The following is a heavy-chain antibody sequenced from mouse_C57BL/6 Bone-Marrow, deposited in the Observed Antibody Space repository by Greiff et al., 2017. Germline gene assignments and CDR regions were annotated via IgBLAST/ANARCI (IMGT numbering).Heavy chain of an antibody. CDR3: ARRPPYGPYFDY. V-gene: IGHV5-6*02. Sequence: EVMLVESGGDLVKPGGSLKLSCAASGFTFSSYGMSWVRQTPDKRLEWVATISSGGSYTYYPDSVKGRFTISRDNAKNTLYLQMSSLKSEDTAMYYCARRPPYGPYFDYWGQGTTLTVSS. CDR1: GFTFSSYG. D-gene: IGHD1-1*01. CDR2: ISSGGSYT. J-gene: IGHJ2*01.